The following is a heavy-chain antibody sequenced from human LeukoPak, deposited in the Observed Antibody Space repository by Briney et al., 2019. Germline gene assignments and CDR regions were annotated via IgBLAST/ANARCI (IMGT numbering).Heavy chain of an antibody. CDR3: ARQLGFYDY. Sequence: PSQTLSLTCAISGDSVSSNSAAWHWIRESPSRGLEWLGRTYYRSKWYNEFAVSVQSRITIDPDTSENQFSLHLNYVTPEDTAVYYCARQLGFYDYWGQGTLVTVSS. J-gene: IGHJ4*02. CDR1: GDSVSSNSAA. V-gene: IGHV6-1*01. D-gene: IGHD1-1*01. CDR2: TYYRSKWYN.